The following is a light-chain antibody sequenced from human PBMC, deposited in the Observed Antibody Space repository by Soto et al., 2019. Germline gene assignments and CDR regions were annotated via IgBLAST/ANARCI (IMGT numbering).Light chain of an antibody. CDR2: DAS. J-gene: IGKJ5*01. Sequence: EIVLTHSPATLSLSPGERATLSCRSSQNISIYLAWYQQKPGQAPRLLICDASNRATGIPARLSGSGSGTDFTLTISNLEPEDFAVYYCQQRNNWPPEITFGQGTRLEIK. CDR3: QQRNNWPPEIT. CDR1: QNISIY. V-gene: IGKV3-11*01.